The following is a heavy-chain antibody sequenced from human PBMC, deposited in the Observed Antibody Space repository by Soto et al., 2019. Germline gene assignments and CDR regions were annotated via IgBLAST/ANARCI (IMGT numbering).Heavy chain of an antibody. D-gene: IGHD2-2*01. Sequence: QVQLQESGPGLVKPSQTLSLTCTVSGGSISSGGYYWSWIRQHPGKGLEWIGYIYYSGSTYYNPPLKSRVTISVDTSKNQFSLKLSSVTAADTAVYYCARDREGYCSSTSCFEFDPWGQGTLVTVSS. CDR3: ARDREGYCSSTSCFEFDP. V-gene: IGHV4-31*03. CDR2: IYYSGST. CDR1: GGSISSGGYY. J-gene: IGHJ5*02.